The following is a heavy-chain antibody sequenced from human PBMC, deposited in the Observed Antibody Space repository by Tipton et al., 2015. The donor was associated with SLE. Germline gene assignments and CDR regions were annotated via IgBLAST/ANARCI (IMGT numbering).Heavy chain of an antibody. CDR1: GGSFSSYY. CDR3: ARGLNYYDSSGYYPFYYMDV. J-gene: IGHJ6*03. D-gene: IGHD3-22*01. Sequence: TLSLTCAVYGGSFSSYYWSWIRQPPGKGLEWIGEINHSGSTNYNPSLKSRVTISVDTSKNQFSLKLSSVTAADTAVYYCARGLNYYDSSGYYPFYYMDVWGKGTTVTVSS. CDR2: INHSGST. V-gene: IGHV4-34*01.